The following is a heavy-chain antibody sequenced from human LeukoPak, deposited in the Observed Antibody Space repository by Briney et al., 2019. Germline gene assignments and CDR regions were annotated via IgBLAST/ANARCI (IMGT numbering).Heavy chain of an antibody. J-gene: IGHJ4*02. CDR1: GGSISSGSYY. CDR2: IYYSGST. Sequence: SQTLSLTCTVSGGSISSGSYYWGWIRQPPGKGLEWIGSIYYSGSTYYNPSLKSRVTISVDTSKNQFSLKLSSVTAADTAVYYCARHGGITIFGVVINPPLFDYWGQGTLVTVSS. V-gene: IGHV4-39*01. D-gene: IGHD3-3*01. CDR3: ARHGGITIFGVVINPPLFDY.